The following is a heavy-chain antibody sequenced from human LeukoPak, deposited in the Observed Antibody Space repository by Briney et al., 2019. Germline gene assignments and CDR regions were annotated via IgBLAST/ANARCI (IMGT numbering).Heavy chain of an antibody. Sequence: ASVKVSCKASGYTFTSYGISWVRQAPGQGLEWMGWIGAYNGNTNYAQKLQGRVTMTTDTSTSTAYMELRSLRSDDTAVYYCARVAVSASSVGSSAGFDYWGQGTLVTVSS. CDR1: GYTFTSYG. J-gene: IGHJ4*02. CDR3: ARVAVSASSVGSSAGFDY. D-gene: IGHD6-6*01. V-gene: IGHV1-18*01. CDR2: IGAYNGNT.